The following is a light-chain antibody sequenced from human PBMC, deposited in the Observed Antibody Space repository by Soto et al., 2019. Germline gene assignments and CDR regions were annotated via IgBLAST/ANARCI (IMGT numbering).Light chain of an antibody. CDR2: ASS. CDR1: QSIASY. J-gene: IGKJ1*01. V-gene: IGKV1-39*01. Sequence: MQMTQSRTSLSGFLGGRVTSTCRASQSIASYLNWYQQKPGKAPKHLIYASSSLKSGVPSSFRGSGSGTEFTLIINSLQPEDFAPYYCQQSHSAPRTFGQGTKVDIK. CDR3: QQSHSAPRT.